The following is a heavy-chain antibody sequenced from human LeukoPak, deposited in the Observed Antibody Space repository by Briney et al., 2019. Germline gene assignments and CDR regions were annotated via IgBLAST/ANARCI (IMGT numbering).Heavy chain of an antibody. CDR2: ITGSGGSI. Sequence: GGSLRLSCAASGFTFSNAWMSWVRQAPGKGLEWVSGITGSGGSIYHAESVKGRFTISRDNSKNTLYLEMNSLRAEDTAVYFCATRPASETYFAVFDYWGQGTLVTVSS. CDR3: ATRPASETYFAVFDY. V-gene: IGHV3-23*01. CDR1: GFTFSNAW. D-gene: IGHD1-26*01. J-gene: IGHJ4*02.